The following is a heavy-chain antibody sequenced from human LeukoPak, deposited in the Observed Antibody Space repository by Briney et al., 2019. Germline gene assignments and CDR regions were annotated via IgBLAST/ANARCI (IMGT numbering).Heavy chain of an antibody. CDR2: IRYDGSNK. D-gene: IGHD3-22*01. J-gene: IGHJ3*02. CDR1: GFTFSSYG. CDR3: AKDRRYYDSRMGAFDI. V-gene: IGHV3-30*02. Sequence: PGRSLRLSCAASGFTFSSYGMHWVRQAPGKGLEWVAFIRYDGSNKYYADSVKGRFTISRDNSKNTLYLQMNSLRAEDTAVYYCAKDRRYYDSRMGAFDIWGQGTMVTVSS.